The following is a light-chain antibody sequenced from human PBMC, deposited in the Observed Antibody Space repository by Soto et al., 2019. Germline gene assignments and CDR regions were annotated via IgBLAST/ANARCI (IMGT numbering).Light chain of an antibody. J-gene: IGKJ2*01. V-gene: IGKV3-20*01. Sequence: EIVLTQSPGTLSLSPGERATLSCRASQSVSSNSLAWYLQKPGQAPRLLIYSASSRATGIPDRFRGSGSGTDFTLTISRLEPEDFAVYYCQLYGTSPMFTFGRGTRLEIK. CDR3: QLYGTSPMFT. CDR1: QSVSSNS. CDR2: SAS.